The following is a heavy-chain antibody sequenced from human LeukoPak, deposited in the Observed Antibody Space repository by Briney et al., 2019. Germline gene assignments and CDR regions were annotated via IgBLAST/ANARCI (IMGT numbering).Heavy chain of an antibody. J-gene: IGHJ4*02. CDR3: ARDSGDYPYYFDF. CDR2: IYVTGTT. CDR1: GGSIGTYY. Sequence: PSETLSLTCTVSGGSIGTYYWSWIRQSPGKGLEWIGYIYVTGTTRYNPYLQSRVTISVDTSRNQFFLKMSSVTAADTAVYYCARDSGDYPYYFDFWGQGTLVTVSS. V-gene: IGHV4-59*12. D-gene: IGHD4-17*01.